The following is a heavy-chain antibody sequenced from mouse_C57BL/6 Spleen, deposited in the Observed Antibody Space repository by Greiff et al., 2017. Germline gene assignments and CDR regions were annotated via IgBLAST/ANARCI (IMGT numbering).Heavy chain of an antibody. V-gene: IGHV1-9*01. J-gene: IGHJ4*01. D-gene: IGHD1-1*01. CDR1: GYTFTGYW. Sequence: VQLQQSGAELMKPGASVKLSCKATGYTFTGYWIEWVKQRPGHGLEWIGEILPGSGSTNYNEKFKGKATFTADTSSNTAYMQLSSLTTEDSAIYYCASYTVDYAMDYWGQGTSVTVSS. CDR3: ASYTVDYAMDY. CDR2: ILPGSGST.